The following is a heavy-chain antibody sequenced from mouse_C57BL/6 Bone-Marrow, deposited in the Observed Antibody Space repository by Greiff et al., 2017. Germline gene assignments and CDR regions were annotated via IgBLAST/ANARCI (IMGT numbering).Heavy chain of an antibody. D-gene: IGHD1-1*01. CDR3: GRGITTVVAHWYFDV. CDR1: GYTFTDYY. CDR2: IYPGSGNT. Sequence: VQLQQSGAELVRPGASVKLSCKASGYTFTDYYINWVKQRPGQGLEWIARIYPGSGNTYYNEKFKGKATLTAEKSSSTAYMQLSSLTSEDSAVYFCGRGITTVVAHWYFDVWGTGTTVTVSS. V-gene: IGHV1-76*01. J-gene: IGHJ1*03.